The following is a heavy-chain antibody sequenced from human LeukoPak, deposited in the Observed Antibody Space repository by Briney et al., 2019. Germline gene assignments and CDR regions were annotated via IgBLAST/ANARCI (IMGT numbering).Heavy chain of an antibody. D-gene: IGHD4-17*01. V-gene: IGHV3-48*03. CDR1: GFTFSIYE. Sequence: GGSLSLSCAASGFTFSIYEMNWVRQARGKGLEGVSYISSSGSTIYYADSGKGRFTISRDNANNSLYLQMNSLRAEDTAVYYCERDFDGDYSFYYYGMDVWGKGTTVTVSS. CDR2: ISSSGSTI. CDR3: ERDFDGDYSFYYYGMDV. J-gene: IGHJ6*04.